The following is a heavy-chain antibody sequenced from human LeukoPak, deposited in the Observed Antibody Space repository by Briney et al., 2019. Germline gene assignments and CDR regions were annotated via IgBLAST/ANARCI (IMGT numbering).Heavy chain of an antibody. D-gene: IGHD5-12*01. J-gene: IGHJ4*02. CDR3: ARGVATNRYYFDY. V-gene: IGHV1-3*01. Sequence: ASVKVSCKASGYTFTSYAMHWVRQAPGQRLEWMGWINAGNGNTKYSQKFQGRVTITRDTSASTAYMELSSLRSEDTAVYSCARGVATNRYYFDYWGQGTLVTVPS. CDR1: GYTFTSYA. CDR2: INAGNGNT.